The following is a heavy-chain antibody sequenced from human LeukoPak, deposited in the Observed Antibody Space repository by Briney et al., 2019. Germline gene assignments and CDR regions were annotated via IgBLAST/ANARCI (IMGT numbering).Heavy chain of an antibody. CDR1: EFTVNSNY. J-gene: IGHJ3*02. Sequence: GGSLRLSCAASEFTVNSNYMIWVRQAPGKGLEWVLLIYSGGSTYNADSVKDRFTISRDNSKNTVYLQMNSLRAEDTAVYYCASRTTVTDADGFDIWGQGTMVTVSS. V-gene: IGHV3-66*01. CDR2: IYSGGST. CDR3: ASRTTVTDADGFDI. D-gene: IGHD4-17*01.